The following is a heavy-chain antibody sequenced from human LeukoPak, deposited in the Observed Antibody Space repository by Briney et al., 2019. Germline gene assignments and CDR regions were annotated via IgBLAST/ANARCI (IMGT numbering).Heavy chain of an antibody. D-gene: IGHD5-18*01. CDR2: ISSSSSTI. CDR3: ARDLGYSYGPYYMDV. CDR1: GFTFSSYG. J-gene: IGHJ6*03. Sequence: GGSLRLSCAASGFTFSSYGSNWVRQAPGKWLEWVSYISSSSSTIYYADSVKGRFTISRDNAKNSLYLQMNSLRAEDTAVYYCARDLGYSYGPYYMDVWGKGTTVTVSS. V-gene: IGHV3-48*01.